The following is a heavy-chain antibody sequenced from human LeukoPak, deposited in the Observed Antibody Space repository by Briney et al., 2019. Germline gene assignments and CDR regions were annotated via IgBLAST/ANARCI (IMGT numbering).Heavy chain of an antibody. CDR3: ARSPGSGSYYNAIDY. V-gene: IGHV3-11*04. CDR1: GFTFSDYY. D-gene: IGHD3-10*01. CDR2: ISSSGSTI. J-gene: IGHJ4*02. Sequence: GGSLRLSCAASGFTFSDYYMSWIRQAPGKGLEWVSYISSSGSTIYYADSVKGRFTISRDNAKNSLYLQVNSLRAEDTAVYYCARSPGSGSYYNAIDYWGQGTMVTVSS.